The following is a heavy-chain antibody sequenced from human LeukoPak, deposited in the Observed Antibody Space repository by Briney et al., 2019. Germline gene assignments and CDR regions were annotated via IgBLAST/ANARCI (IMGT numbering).Heavy chain of an antibody. V-gene: IGHV5-51*01. CDR3: ARQVPGCSGGSCYSGWFDP. CDR1: GYSFSSYC. CDR2: IYPGDSDT. D-gene: IGHD2-15*01. Sequence: GESLKISCKGSGYSFSSYCIGWVRQMPGKGLEWMGIIYPGDSDTRYSPSFQGQVTISADKSISTAYLQWSSLKASDTAMYYCARQVPGCSGGSCYSGWFDPWGQGTLVTVSS. J-gene: IGHJ5*02.